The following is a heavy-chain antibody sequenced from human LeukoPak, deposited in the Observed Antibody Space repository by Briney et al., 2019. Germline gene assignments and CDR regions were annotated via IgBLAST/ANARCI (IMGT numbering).Heavy chain of an antibody. V-gene: IGHV3-23*01. Sequence: GGSLRLSCAASGFTFSSYAMSWVRQAPGKGLEWVSAISGSGGSTYYADPVKGRFTISRDNSKNTLYLQMNSLRAEDTAVYCCAKVFGKEIAAAGFDPWGQGTLVTVSS. D-gene: IGHD6-13*01. CDR2: ISGSGGST. J-gene: IGHJ5*02. CDR3: AKVFGKEIAAAGFDP. CDR1: GFTFSSYA.